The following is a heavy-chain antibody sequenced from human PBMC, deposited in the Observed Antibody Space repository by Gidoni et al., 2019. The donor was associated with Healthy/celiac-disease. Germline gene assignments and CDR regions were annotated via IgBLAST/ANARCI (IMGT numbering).Heavy chain of an antibody. J-gene: IGHJ6*02. D-gene: IGHD2-2*01. CDR1: GFSLSNARMG. Sequence: QVTLKESGPVLVKPTETLTLTCTVSGFSLSNARMGVSWIRQPPGKALEWLAHIFSNDEKSYSTSLKSRLTISKDTSKSQVVLTMTNMDPVDTATYYCARDIVVVPAAMGYYYGMDVWGQGTTVTVSS. CDR3: ARDIVVVPAAMGYYYGMDV. CDR2: IFSNDEK. V-gene: IGHV2-26*01.